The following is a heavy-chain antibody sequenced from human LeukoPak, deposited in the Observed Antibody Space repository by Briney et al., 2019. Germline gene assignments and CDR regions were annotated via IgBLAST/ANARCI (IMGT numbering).Heavy chain of an antibody. CDR1: GYTFTGYG. V-gene: IGHV1-18*01. CDR3: ARDRAGGLRYFDWLSY. D-gene: IGHD3-9*01. CDR2: ISAYNGNT. J-gene: IGHJ4*01. Sequence: ASVKVSCKASGYTFTGYGISWVRPAPGQGLEWMGWISAYNGNTNYAQKLQGRVTMTTDTSTSTAYMELRSLRSDDTAVYYCARDRAGGLRYFDWLSYWAHGTLVTVSS.